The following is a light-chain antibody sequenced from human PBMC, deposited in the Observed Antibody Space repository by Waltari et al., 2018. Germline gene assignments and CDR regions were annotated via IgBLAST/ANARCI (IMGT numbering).Light chain of an antibody. CDR1: QDITND. J-gene: IGKJ3*01. CDR2: AAS. Sequence: AIQMTQSPSSLSASVGDRVIITCPASQDITNDLGWYQQKPGNAPKLLIYAASTLQSGVPSRFSGSGSGTDFTLTINSLQPEDFATYYCLQDYNYPFTFGPGTKVDIK. V-gene: IGKV1-6*01. CDR3: LQDYNYPFT.